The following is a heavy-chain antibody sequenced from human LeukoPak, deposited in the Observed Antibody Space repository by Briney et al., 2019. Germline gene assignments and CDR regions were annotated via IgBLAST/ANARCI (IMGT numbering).Heavy chain of an antibody. J-gene: IGHJ4*02. Sequence: QSGGSLRLSCAASGFTFSSYAMHWVRQAPGKGLEYVSAISSNGGSTYYANSVKGRFTISRDNSKNTLYLQMGSLRAEDMAVYYCARERSVDTAMVTRGGFDYWGQGTLVTVSS. V-gene: IGHV3-64*01. CDR2: ISSNGGST. CDR3: ARERSVDTAMVTRGGFDY. D-gene: IGHD5-18*01. CDR1: GFTFSSYA.